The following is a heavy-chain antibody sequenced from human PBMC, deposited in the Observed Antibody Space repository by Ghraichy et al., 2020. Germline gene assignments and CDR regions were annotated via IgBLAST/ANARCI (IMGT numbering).Heavy chain of an antibody. CDR2: IYYSGST. V-gene: IGHV4-30-4*07. Sequence: SETLSLTCAVSGGSISSGGYSWSWIRQPPGKGLEWIGYIYYSGSTYYNPSLKSRVTISVDTSKNQFSLKLSSVTAADTAVYYCARVKVADTAHILPYYFDYWGQGTLVTVSS. J-gene: IGHJ4*02. CDR1: GGSISSGGYS. CDR3: ARVKVADTAHILPYYFDY. D-gene: IGHD5-18*01.